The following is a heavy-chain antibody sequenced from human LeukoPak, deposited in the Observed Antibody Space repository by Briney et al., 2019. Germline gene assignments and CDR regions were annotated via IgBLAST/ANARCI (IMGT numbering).Heavy chain of an antibody. CDR2: IKQDGSEK. Sequence: PGGSLRLSCAASGFTFSTYWMSWVRQAPGKGLEWAANIKQDGSEKYYVDSVKGRFTISRDNAKNSLYLQMNSLRAEDTAVYYCAAGLRTLDYWGQGTLVTVSS. D-gene: IGHD5/OR15-5a*01. J-gene: IGHJ4*02. CDR1: GFTFSTYW. V-gene: IGHV3-7*01. CDR3: AAGLRTLDY.